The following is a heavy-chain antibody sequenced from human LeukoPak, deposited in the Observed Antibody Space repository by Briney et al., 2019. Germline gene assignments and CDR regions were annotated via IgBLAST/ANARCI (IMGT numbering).Heavy chain of an antibody. Sequence: SETLSLTCTVSGGSISSYYWIWIRQPPGKRLEWIGYIYYSGSTNYNPSLKSRVTISVETSKNQLSLKLSSVTAADTAVYYCARRSHYYDSSGYYYSFDIWGQGTMVTVSS. D-gene: IGHD3-22*01. CDR1: GGSISSYY. CDR3: ARRSHYYDSSGYYYSFDI. CDR2: IYYSGST. V-gene: IGHV4-59*08. J-gene: IGHJ3*02.